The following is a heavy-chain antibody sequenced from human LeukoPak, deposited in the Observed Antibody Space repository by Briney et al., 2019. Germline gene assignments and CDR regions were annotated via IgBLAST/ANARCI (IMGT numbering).Heavy chain of an antibody. J-gene: IGHJ6*02. V-gene: IGHV3-30*18. CDR3: AKGVGGSPYYYYYGMDV. CDR1: GFTFSSYG. Sequence: GRSLRLSCAASGFTFSSYGMHWVRQAPGKGLEWVAVISYDGSNKYYADSVKGRFTISRDNSKNTLYLQMNSLRAEDTAVYYCAKGVGGSPYYYYYGMDVWGQGTTVTVSS. CDR2: ISYDGSNK. D-gene: IGHD1-26*01.